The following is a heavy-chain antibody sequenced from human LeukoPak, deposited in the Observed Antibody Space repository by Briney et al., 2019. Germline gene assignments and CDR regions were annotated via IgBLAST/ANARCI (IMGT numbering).Heavy chain of an antibody. J-gene: IGHJ4*02. Sequence: GGSLRLPCEASGFTFSTYSMNWVRQAPGKGLEWVSYINSSGIVIYYADSVKGRFTISRDNAKNSLYLQMNSLRAEDTAVYYCARSDSHPFDYWGQGTLVTVSS. CDR2: INSSGIVI. V-gene: IGHV3-21*05. CDR3: ARSDSHPFDY. CDR1: GFTFSTYS.